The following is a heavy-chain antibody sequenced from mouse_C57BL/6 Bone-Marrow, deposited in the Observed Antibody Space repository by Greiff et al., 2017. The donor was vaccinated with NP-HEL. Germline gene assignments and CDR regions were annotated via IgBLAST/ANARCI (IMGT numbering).Heavy chain of an antibody. CDR1: GFNIKDDY. J-gene: IGHJ2*01. V-gene: IGHV14-4*01. CDR3: TTSYYYGHY. D-gene: IGHD1-1*01. CDR2: IDPENGDT. Sequence: VQLKQSGAELVRPGASVKLSCTASGFNIKDDYMHWVKQRPEQGLEWIGWIDPENGDTEYASKFQGKATITADTSANTAYLQLSSQTSEDTAVYYCTTSYYYGHYWGQGTTLTVSS.